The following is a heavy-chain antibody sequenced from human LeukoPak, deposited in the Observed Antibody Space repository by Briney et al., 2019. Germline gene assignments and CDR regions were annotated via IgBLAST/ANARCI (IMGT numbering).Heavy chain of an antibody. Sequence: PGGSLRLSCAASGFTFDDYVMSWVRQAPGKGLEWVSAISGSGGSTYYADSVKGRFTISRDNSKNTLYLQMNSLRAEDTAVYYCAKDPEPPYGDGDYWGQGTLVTVSS. J-gene: IGHJ4*02. CDR1: GFTFDDYV. D-gene: IGHD4-17*01. CDR2: ISGSGGST. V-gene: IGHV3-23*01. CDR3: AKDPEPPYGDGDY.